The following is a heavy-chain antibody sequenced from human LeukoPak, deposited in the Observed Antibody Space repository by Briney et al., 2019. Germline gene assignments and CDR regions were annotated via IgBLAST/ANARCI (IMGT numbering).Heavy chain of an antibody. J-gene: IGHJ4*02. CDR3: ARDGRDGYNYDD. CDR1: GGSISSYY. Sequence: SDTLSLTCTVSGGSISSYYWSWIRQPAGKGLEWIGRIYTSGSTNYNPSLKSRVTISVDTSKNQFSLKLSSVTAADTAVYYCARDGRDGYNYDDWGQGTLVTVSS. D-gene: IGHD5-24*01. V-gene: IGHV4-4*07. CDR2: IYTSGST.